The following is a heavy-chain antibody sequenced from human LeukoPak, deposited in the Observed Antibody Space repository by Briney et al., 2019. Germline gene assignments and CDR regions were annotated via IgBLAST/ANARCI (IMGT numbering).Heavy chain of an antibody. J-gene: IGHJ4*02. Sequence: PSQTLSLTCTVSGGSISSGGYYWIWIRQHPGKGLEWIGYIYYSGSTYYNPSLKSRVTISVDTSKNQFSLKLNSVTATDTAVYYCARGYDSSGYYFDYWGQGTLVTVSS. D-gene: IGHD3-22*01. V-gene: IGHV4-31*03. CDR3: ARGYDSSGYYFDY. CDR2: IYYSGST. CDR1: GGSISSGGYY.